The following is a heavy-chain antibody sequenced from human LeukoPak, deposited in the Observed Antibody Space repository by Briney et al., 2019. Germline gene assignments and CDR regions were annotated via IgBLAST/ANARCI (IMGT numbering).Heavy chain of an antibody. CDR1: GGTFSSYA. D-gene: IGHD3-9*01. J-gene: IGHJ4*02. CDR3: AINGDYDILTGYYH. Sequence: SVTVSCKASGGTFSSYAISWVRQAPGQGLEWMGGIIPIFGTANYAQKFQGRVTITADKSTSTAYMELSSLRSEDTAVYYCAINGDYDILTGYYHWGQGTLVTVSS. V-gene: IGHV1-69*06. CDR2: IIPIFGTA.